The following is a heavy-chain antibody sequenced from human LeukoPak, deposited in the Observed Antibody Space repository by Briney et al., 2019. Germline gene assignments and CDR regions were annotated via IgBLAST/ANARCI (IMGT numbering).Heavy chain of an antibody. Sequence: GGSLRLSCAASGFTLSYYWMHWVRQGPGKGLVWVSTINGDGSSTNYPDSVKGRFTISRDNAKNTLYLEMNSLRVEDTAVYYCARDPRNKGFDPWGQGTLVTVSS. CDR1: GFTLSYYW. V-gene: IGHV3-74*01. CDR3: ARDPRNKGFDP. J-gene: IGHJ5*02. CDR2: INGDGSST. D-gene: IGHD1/OR15-1a*01.